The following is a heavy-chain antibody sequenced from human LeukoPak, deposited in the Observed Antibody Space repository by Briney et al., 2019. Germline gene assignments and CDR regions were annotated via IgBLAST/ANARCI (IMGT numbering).Heavy chain of an antibody. CDR3: ARRDLYSGSTLFDY. D-gene: IGHD6-6*01. CDR1: GGSISSSSYY. J-gene: IGHJ4*02. CDR2: IYYSGST. Sequence: SETLSLTCTVSGGSISSSSYYWGWIRQPPGKGLEWIGSIYYSGSTYYNPSLKSRVTISVDTSKNQFSLKLSSVTAADTAVYYCARRDLYSGSTLFDYWGQGTLVTVSS. V-gene: IGHV4-39*01.